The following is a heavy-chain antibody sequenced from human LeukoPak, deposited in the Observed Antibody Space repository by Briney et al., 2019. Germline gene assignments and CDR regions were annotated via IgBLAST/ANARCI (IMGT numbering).Heavy chain of an antibody. CDR3: ARDNSVGETAWWFDP. J-gene: IGHJ5*02. D-gene: IGHD1-26*01. V-gene: IGHV1-69*13. Sequence: SVKVFCKASGDTFSSYAISWVRQAPGQGLEWMGGIIPIFGTANYAQKFQGRVTITADESTSTAYMELSSLRSDDTAVYYCARDNSVGETAWWFDPWGQGTLVTVSS. CDR2: IIPIFGTA. CDR1: GDTFSSYA.